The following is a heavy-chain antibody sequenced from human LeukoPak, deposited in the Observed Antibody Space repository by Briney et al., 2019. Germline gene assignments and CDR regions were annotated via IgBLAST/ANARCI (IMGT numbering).Heavy chain of an antibody. V-gene: IGHV3-64D*06. CDR3: VKDRAFLPGHYYGSGSYLGDYFDY. CDR2: ISSNGGST. D-gene: IGHD3-10*01. CDR1: GFTFSSYA. Sequence: GGSLRLSCSASGFTFSSYAMHWVRQAPGKGLEYVSAISSNGGSTYYADSVKGRFTISRDNSKNTLYLQMSSLRAEDTAVYYCVKDRAFLPGHYYGSGSYLGDYFDYWGQGTLVTVSP. J-gene: IGHJ4*02.